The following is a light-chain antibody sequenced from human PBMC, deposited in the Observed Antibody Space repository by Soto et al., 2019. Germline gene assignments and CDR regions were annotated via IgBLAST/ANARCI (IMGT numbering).Light chain of an antibody. CDR1: QSISSC. Sequence: DIQMTQSPSTLSASVGDRVTITCRASQSISSCLDWYQQKPGKAPKLLIYKASNLETGVPSRFSGSGSGTEFTLTISSLQPDDFATYYCQQYNSYPYTFGQGTKLEIK. CDR2: KAS. J-gene: IGKJ2*01. V-gene: IGKV1-5*03. CDR3: QQYNSYPYT.